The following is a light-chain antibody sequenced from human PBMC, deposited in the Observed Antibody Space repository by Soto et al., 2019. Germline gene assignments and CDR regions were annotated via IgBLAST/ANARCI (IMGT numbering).Light chain of an antibody. J-gene: IGLJ1*01. V-gene: IGLV1-40*01. CDR2: GNR. CDR1: SSNIGAGYD. CDR3: AAWDASLGGFYV. Sequence: QSVLTQPPSVSGAPGQRVTISCTGSSSNIGAGYDVHWYQHLPGTAPKVLIYGNRHRPSGVPDRFSGSKSGTSASLAISGLQSGDEGDYYCAAWDASLGGFYVFGSGTKVTVL.